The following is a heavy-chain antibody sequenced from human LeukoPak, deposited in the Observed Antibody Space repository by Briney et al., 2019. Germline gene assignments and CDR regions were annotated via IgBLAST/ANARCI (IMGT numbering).Heavy chain of an antibody. CDR3: ARYCSSTNCYKGGFDP. J-gene: IGHJ5*02. V-gene: IGHV4-31*03. CDR2: VYYSGST. Sequence: SETLSLTCTVSGGSISSGGYYWSWIRQHPGKGLEWIGYVYYSGSTYSNPSLKGRVTISVDTSKNQFSLNLSSVTAADTAVYYCARYCSSTNCYKGGFDPWGQGTLVTVSS. D-gene: IGHD2-2*02. CDR1: GGSISSGGYY.